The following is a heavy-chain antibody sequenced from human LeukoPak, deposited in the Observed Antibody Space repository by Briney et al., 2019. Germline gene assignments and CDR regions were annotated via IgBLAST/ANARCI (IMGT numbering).Heavy chain of an antibody. CDR3: AREDIVVVPAAYYYYYGMDV. CDR1: GFTFSSYW. CDR2: IKQDGSEK. V-gene: IGHV3-7*01. D-gene: IGHD2-2*01. Sequence: GGSLRLSCAASGFTFSSYWMSWVRQAPGKGLEWVANIKQDGSEKYYVDSVKGRFTTSRDNAKNSLYLQMNSLRAEDTAVYYCAREDIVVVPAAYYYYYGMDVWGQGTTVTVSS. J-gene: IGHJ6*02.